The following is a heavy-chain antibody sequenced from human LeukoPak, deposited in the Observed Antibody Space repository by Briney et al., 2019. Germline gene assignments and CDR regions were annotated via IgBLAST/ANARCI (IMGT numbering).Heavy chain of an antibody. CDR2: MNPNSGNT. CDR1: GYTFTSYD. CDR3: ARGKGWNDSLDY. V-gene: IGHV1-8*01. D-gene: IGHD1-1*01. J-gene: IGHJ4*02. Sequence: ASVKVSCKASGYTFTSYDINWVRQATGQGLEWMGWMNPNSGNTGYAQKFQGRVTMTRNTSISTAYMELSSLRSEDTAVYYCARGKGWNDSLDYWGQGTLVTVSS.